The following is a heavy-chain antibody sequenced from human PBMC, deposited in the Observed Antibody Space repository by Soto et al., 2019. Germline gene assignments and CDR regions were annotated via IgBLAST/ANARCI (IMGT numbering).Heavy chain of an antibody. CDR1: GFTFSSYW. J-gene: IGHJ6*03. Sequence: PGGSLRLSCAASGFTFSSYWMSWVRQAPGKGLEWVANIKQDGSEKYYVDSVKGRFTISRDNAKNSLYLQMNSLRAEDTAVYYCARGSSTRKYYYYYYYMDVWGKGTTVTVSS. V-gene: IGHV3-7*04. CDR2: IKQDGSEK. CDR3: ARGSSTRKYYYYYYYMDV. D-gene: IGHD2-2*01.